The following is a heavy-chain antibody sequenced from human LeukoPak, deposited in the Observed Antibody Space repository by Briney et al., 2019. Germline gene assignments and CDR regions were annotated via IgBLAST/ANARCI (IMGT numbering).Heavy chain of an antibody. J-gene: IGHJ4*02. CDR1: GYTFTGYY. D-gene: IGHD2-21*01. V-gene: IGHV1-2*02. CDR2: INPNSDYT. Sequence: ASVKVSCKASGYTFTGYYMHWVRQAPGQGLEWMGWINPNSDYTFYARKFQGRVTLTRDTSISTVYMELTTLTSDDTALYYCAVAPGDYWGQGTLVSVSA. CDR3: AVAPGDY.